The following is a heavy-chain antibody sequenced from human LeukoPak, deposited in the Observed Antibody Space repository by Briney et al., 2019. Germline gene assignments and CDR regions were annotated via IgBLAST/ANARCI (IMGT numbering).Heavy chain of an antibody. Sequence: SETLSLTCAVYGGSFSGYYWSWIRQPPGKGLEWIGEINHSGSTNYNPPLKSRVTISVDTSKNQFSLKLSSVTAADTAVYYCARGERWLQLGVFDYWGQGTLVTVSS. D-gene: IGHD5-24*01. CDR1: GGSFSGYY. J-gene: IGHJ4*02. CDR3: ARGERWLQLGVFDY. V-gene: IGHV4-34*01. CDR2: INHSGST.